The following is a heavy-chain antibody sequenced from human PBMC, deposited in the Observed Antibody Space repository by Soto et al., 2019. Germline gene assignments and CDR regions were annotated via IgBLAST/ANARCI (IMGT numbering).Heavy chain of an antibody. D-gene: IGHD2-21*01. J-gene: IGHJ5*02. Sequence: KTSETLSLTCIVSGAALNSGNYYWSWIRQVPGKGLEWIGHIYVTGAVDYNPSLRDRITISQDTSERQFSLNLRLVTAADTAVYYCERIRIATNNYKWFDPWGQGTLVTVYS. CDR3: ERIRIATNNYKWFDP. V-gene: IGHV4-31*03. CDR1: GAALNSGNYY. CDR2: IYVTGAV.